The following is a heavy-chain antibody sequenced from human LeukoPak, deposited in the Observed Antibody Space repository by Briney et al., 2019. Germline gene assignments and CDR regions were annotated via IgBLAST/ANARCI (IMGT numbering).Heavy chain of an antibody. V-gene: IGHV4-38-2*02. CDR1: GYSISSGYY. CDR3: ARTDYFDSSGYKYYFDY. D-gene: IGHD3-22*01. CDR2: IYHSGTT. J-gene: IGHJ4*02. Sequence: SEILSLTRTVSGYSISSGYYWGWIRQSPGKGLELIGSIYHSGTTYYNPSLKSRVTISVDTSKNQFSLKLSSVTAADTAVYYCARTDYFDSSGYKYYFDYWGPGTLVTVSS.